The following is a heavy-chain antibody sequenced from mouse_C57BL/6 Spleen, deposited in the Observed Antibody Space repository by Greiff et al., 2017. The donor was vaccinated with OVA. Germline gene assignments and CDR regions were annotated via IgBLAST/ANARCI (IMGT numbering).Heavy chain of an antibody. J-gene: IGHJ4*01. CDR3: ARERSYYSNYYAMDY. Sequence: QVQLQQPGTELVKPGASVKLSCKASGYTFTSYWMHWVKQRPGQGLEWIGNINPSNGGTNYNEKFKSKATLTVDKSSSTAYMQLSSLTSEDSAVYYCARERSYYSNYYAMDYWGQGTSVTVCS. CDR1: GYTFTSYW. CDR2: INPSNGGT. V-gene: IGHV1-53*01. D-gene: IGHD2-5*01.